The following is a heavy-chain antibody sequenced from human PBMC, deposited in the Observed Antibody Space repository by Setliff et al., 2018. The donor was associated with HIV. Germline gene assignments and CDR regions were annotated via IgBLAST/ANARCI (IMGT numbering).Heavy chain of an antibody. V-gene: IGHV4-34*01. CDR3: AREGTYSGTYWVRRVASFDI. CDR1: GGSFSDFY. D-gene: IGHD1-26*01. CDR2: INHSGRT. J-gene: IGHJ3*02. Sequence: SETLSLTCAVYGGSFSDFYWSWIRQSPGKGLEWIGDINHSGRTNNNPSLKSRITISADTPKNQFSLKLSSVTAADTAVYYCAREGTYSGTYWVRRVASFDIWGQGTMVTVSS.